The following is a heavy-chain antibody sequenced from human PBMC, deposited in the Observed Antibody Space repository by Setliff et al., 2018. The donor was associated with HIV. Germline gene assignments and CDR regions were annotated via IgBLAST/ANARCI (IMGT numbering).Heavy chain of an antibody. V-gene: IGHV1-69*13. J-gene: IGHJ4*02. CDR3: ARGVEDYYDSSGYYYS. CDR1: GGTFSSYA. Sequence: SVKVSCKASGGTFSSYAISWVRQAPGQGLEWMGGIIPIFGTSNYAQKFQGRVTITADESTRTAYMELSSLRSEDTAVYYCARGVEDYYDSSGYYYSWGQGTLVTVSS. CDR2: IIPIFGTS. D-gene: IGHD3-22*01.